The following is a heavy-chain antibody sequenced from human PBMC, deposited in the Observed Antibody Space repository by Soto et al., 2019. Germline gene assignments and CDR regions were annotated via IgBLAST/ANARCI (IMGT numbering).Heavy chain of an antibody. V-gene: IGHV3-43*01. Sequence: GGSLRLSCAASGFTFDDYTMHWVRQPPGKGLEWVSLISWDGGSAYYADSVKRRFTVSRDNTKNSLFLQMKSLRTEDTAVYYCTKAGRTGLSPFDSWGQGTLVTVSS. D-gene: IGHD2-8*02. CDR3: TKAGRTGLSPFDS. CDR1: GFTFDDYT. CDR2: ISWDGGSA. J-gene: IGHJ4*02.